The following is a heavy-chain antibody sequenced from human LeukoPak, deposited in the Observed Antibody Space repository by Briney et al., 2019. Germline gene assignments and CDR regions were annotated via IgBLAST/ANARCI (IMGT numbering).Heavy chain of an antibody. V-gene: IGHV3-23*01. Sequence: PGGSLRLSCAVSQFIFSTYTMTWVRQAPGKGLEWVSSISRGGGSTYYADSVRGRFIISRDSAENKVYLQMTSLRAEDTAVYYCAKDSYALDVWGQGTTVSVSS. J-gene: IGHJ6*02. CDR1: QFIFSTYT. CDR2: ISRGGGST. CDR3: AKDSYALDV.